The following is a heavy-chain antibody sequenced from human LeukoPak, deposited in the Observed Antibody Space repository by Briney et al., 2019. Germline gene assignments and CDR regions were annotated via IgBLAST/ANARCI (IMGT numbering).Heavy chain of an antibody. V-gene: IGHV3-48*03. Sequence: GGSLRLSCVVSGFTSEFTFRDFEMYWVRQAPGKGLEWVSYISSSGGTKYYADSVKGRFTISRDNAKKSLFLQMNSLSAEDTAVYYCATMTVASAFDYWGRGTLVIVSS. D-gene: IGHD6-19*01. CDR3: ATMTVASAFDY. CDR1: GFTSEFTFRDFE. CDR2: ISSSGGTK. J-gene: IGHJ4*02.